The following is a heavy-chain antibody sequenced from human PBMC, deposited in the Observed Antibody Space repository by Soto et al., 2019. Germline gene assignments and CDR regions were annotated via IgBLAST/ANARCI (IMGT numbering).Heavy chain of an antibody. CDR2: IYYSGST. Sequence: SETLSLTCTVSGGSVSSGSYYWSWIRQPPGKGLEWIGYIYYSGSTNYNPSLKSRVTISVDTSKNQFSLKLSSVTAADTAVYYCARAQGYYDSSGYYPLFYYGMDVWGQGTTVTVSS. CDR3: ARAQGYYDSSGYYPLFYYGMDV. J-gene: IGHJ6*02. V-gene: IGHV4-61*01. CDR1: GGSVSSGSYY. D-gene: IGHD3-22*01.